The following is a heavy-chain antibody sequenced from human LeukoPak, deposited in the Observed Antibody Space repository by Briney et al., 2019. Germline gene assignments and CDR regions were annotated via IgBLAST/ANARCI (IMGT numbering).Heavy chain of an antibody. CDR1: GFTFSSYG. D-gene: IGHD3-9*01. CDR3: AKAHYDIWAIDY. Sequence: GGSLRLSCAASGFTFSSYGMHWVGQAPGKGLEWAAVISYDGSDKYYADSVKGRFTISRDNSKNTLYLQMNSLRAEDTAVYYCAKAHYDIWAIDYWGQGTLVTVSS. V-gene: IGHV3-30*18. J-gene: IGHJ4*02. CDR2: ISYDGSDK.